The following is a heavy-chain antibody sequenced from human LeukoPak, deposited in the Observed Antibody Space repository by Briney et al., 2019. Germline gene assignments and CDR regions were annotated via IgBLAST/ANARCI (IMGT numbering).Heavy chain of an antibody. V-gene: IGHV3-7*01. CDR2: INQDVSRT. CDR3: ARLKDDVTKFDY. CDR1: GFTFSTYA. Sequence: GGPLRLSCAASGFTFSTYAMSWVRQAPGKGLEWVASINQDVSRTHYVDSVKGRFTISRDNAKSSLFLQMTSLRVEDTAVYYCARLKDDVTKFDYWGQGTLVTVSS. J-gene: IGHJ4*02. D-gene: IGHD2-8*01.